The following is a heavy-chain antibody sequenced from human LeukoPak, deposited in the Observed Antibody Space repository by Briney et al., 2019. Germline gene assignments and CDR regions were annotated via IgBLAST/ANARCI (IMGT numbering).Heavy chain of an antibody. CDR3: ARARGLYYDILTGYSHFDY. Sequence: ASVKVSCKASGYTFTSYGISWVRQAHGQGLEWMGWISAYNGNTNYAQKLQGRVTMTTDTSTSTAYMELRSLRSDDTAVYYCARARGLYYDILTGYSHFDYWGQGTLVTVSS. CDR1: GYTFTSYG. J-gene: IGHJ4*02. D-gene: IGHD3-9*01. CDR2: ISAYNGNT. V-gene: IGHV1-18*04.